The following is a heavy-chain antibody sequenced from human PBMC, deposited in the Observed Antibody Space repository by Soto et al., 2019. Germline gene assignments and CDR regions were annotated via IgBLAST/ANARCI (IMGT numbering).Heavy chain of an antibody. CDR3: AKDRLSGDYYDSSGYPNWFDP. CDR1: GFTFSSYA. J-gene: IGHJ5*02. CDR2: ISGSGGST. Sequence: EVQLLESGGGLVQPGGSLRLSCAASGFTFSSYAMSWVRQAPGKGLEWVSAISGSGGSTYYADSVKGRFTISRDNSKNTLYLQMNSLRAEDTAVYYCAKDRLSGDYYDSSGYPNWFDPWGQGTLVTVSS. V-gene: IGHV3-23*01. D-gene: IGHD3-22*01.